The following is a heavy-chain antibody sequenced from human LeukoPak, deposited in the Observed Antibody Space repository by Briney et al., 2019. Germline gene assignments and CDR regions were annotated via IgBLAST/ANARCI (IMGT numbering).Heavy chain of an antibody. CDR3: ARGGYYYDSSGYYPGYY. CDR1: GFTFSSYW. V-gene: IGHV3-74*01. J-gene: IGHJ4*02. D-gene: IGHD3-22*01. Sequence: PGGSLRLSCAASGFTFSSYWMHWVRQAPGKGLVWVSRINSDGSSTSYADSVKGRVTISRDNAKNTLYMQMNSLRAEDTAVYFRARGGYYYDSSGYYPGYYWGQGTLVTVS. CDR2: INSDGSST.